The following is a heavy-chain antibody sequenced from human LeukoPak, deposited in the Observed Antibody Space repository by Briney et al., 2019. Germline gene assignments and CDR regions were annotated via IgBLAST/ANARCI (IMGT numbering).Heavy chain of an antibody. V-gene: IGHV3-21*01. CDR2: ISSSSSYI. CDR1: GFTFSSYS. CDR3: ARETDNTWAYAFDI. Sequence: GGSLRLSCAASGFTFSSYSMNWVRQAPGKGLDWVSSISSSSSYIYYADSVKGRFTISRDNAKNSLYLQMNSLRAEDTAVYYCARETDNTWAYAFDIWGQGTMVTVSS. D-gene: IGHD1-14*01. J-gene: IGHJ3*02.